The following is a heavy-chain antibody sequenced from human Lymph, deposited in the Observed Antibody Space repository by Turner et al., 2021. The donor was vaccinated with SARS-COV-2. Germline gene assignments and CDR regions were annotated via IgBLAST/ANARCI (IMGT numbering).Heavy chain of an antibody. CDR3: ARDRAGSSGWYDSYFDY. J-gene: IGHJ4*02. V-gene: IGHV3-33*01. CDR1: VFPFSSYG. CDR2: IWFEGSNK. D-gene: IGHD6-19*01. Sequence: QVQRVESGGGVVQPGRSLRLPCAASVFPFSSYGMHWVRQAPGKGMGWVACIWFEGSNKYYADSVKGRFTISRDNSKNTLYLQMNSLRAEDTAVYYCARDRAGSSGWYDSYFDYWGQGTLVTVSS.